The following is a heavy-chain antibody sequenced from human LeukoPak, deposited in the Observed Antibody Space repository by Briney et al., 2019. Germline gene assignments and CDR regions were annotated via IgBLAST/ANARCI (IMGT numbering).Heavy chain of an antibody. V-gene: IGHV1-69*13. CDR3: ARGGYFQGAFDI. CDR2: IIPIFGTA. Sequence: GAAVKVSCKASGGTFINYVISGVGQAPGQGVEWMGGIIPIFGTANYAQKFQGSVTITADESTSTAYMELSSLRSEDTAVYYCARGGYFQGAFDIWGQGTMVTVSS. CDR1: GGTFINYV. J-gene: IGHJ3*02. D-gene: IGHD3-22*01.